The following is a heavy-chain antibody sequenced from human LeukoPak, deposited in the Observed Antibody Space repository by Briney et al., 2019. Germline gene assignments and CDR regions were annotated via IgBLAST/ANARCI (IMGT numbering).Heavy chain of an antibody. CDR2: ISSNGRIT. J-gene: IGHJ4*02. Sequence: PGGSLRLSCIASGFTFTNFAMNWVRQAPGKGLEYVSAISSNGRITYYANSVKGRFTISRDNSRNTLYLQMGSLRDEDMAVYYCARVSGWYWFDNWGQGTLVTVSS. CDR3: ARVSGWYWFDN. D-gene: IGHD6-19*01. V-gene: IGHV3-64*01. CDR1: GFTFTNFA.